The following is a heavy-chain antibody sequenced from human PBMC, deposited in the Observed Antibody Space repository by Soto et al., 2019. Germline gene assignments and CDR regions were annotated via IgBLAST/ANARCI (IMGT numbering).Heavy chain of an antibody. D-gene: IGHD3-10*01. CDR1: GFTFSSYA. V-gene: IGHV3-23*01. CDR2: ISGSGGST. Sequence: EVQLLESGGGLVQPGGSLRLSCAASGFTFSSYAMSWVRQAPGKGLEWVSAISGSGGSTYYADSVKGRFTISRDNSKNTLYLQMNSLRAEDTAVYYCAKVVTQPPITMVRGVRKTWYFDLWGRGTLVTVSS. CDR3: AKVVTQPPITMVRGVRKTWYFDL. J-gene: IGHJ2*01.